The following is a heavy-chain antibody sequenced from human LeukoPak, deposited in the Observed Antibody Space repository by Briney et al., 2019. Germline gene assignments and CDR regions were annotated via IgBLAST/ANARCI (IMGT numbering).Heavy chain of an antibody. V-gene: IGHV4-30-4*01. Sequence: SETLSLTCTVSGGSISSGDYYWSWIRQPPGKGLEWIGYIYYSGSTYYNPSLKSRVTISVDTSKNQFSLKLSSVTAADTAVYYCARWEEYYYDSSGSRVRNAFDIWGQATMVTVSS. CDR2: IYYSGST. CDR1: GGSISSGDYY. D-gene: IGHD3-22*01. J-gene: IGHJ3*02. CDR3: ARWEEYYYDSSGSRVRNAFDI.